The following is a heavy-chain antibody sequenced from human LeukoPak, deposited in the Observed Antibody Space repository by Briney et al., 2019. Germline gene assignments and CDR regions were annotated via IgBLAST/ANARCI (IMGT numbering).Heavy chain of an antibody. CDR2: IWYDGSTK. CDR1: GFTFSSHG. Sequence: GGSLTLSCAASGFTFSSHGMHWVRQAPGKGLEWMAVIWYDGSTKYYAYSKNGRFTIYRDKSQNTLYLQMNSLRAEETAVYYCAREGGSSLGLSWFDRWGQGSLVTVSS. J-gene: IGHJ5*02. D-gene: IGHD6-13*01. CDR3: AREGGSSLGLSWFDR. V-gene: IGHV3-33*08.